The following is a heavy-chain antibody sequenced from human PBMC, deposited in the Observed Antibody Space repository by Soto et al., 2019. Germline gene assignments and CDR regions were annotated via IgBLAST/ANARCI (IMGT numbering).Heavy chain of an antibody. V-gene: IGHV4-30-4*01. D-gene: IGHD3-22*01. CDR3: ARVPVNANSAYYPKWFDP. CDR2: IYHSGRT. CDR1: GASISSGDYY. J-gene: IGHJ5*02. Sequence: SETLSLTCTVSGASISSGDYYWSWIRQPPGKGLEWIGYIYHSGRTYYNPSLKSRVTISVDTSRNQFSLTLSSVPAADTAVYYCARVPVNANSAYYPKWFDPWGQGTLVTVSS.